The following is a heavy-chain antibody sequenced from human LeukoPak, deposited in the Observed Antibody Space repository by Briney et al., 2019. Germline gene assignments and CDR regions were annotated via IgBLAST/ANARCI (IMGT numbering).Heavy chain of an antibody. D-gene: IGHD6-19*01. CDR2: INWNGGYT. J-gene: IGHJ4*02. CDR1: GFTFSSYA. V-gene: IGHV3-20*04. Sequence: AGGSLRLSCAASGFTFSSYAMGWVRQAPGKGLEWVSGINWNGGYTGYADSVKGRFTISRDSAKNSLFLQMNSLRAEDTALYYCTRDKAVAGQGGFDYWGQGTLVTVSS. CDR3: TRDKAVAGQGGFDY.